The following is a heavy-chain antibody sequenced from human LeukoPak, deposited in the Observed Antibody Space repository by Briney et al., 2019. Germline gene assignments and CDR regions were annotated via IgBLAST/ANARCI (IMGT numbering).Heavy chain of an antibody. CDR2: INHSGST. CDR1: GGSFSGYY. Sequence: SETLSLTCAVYGGSFSGYYWSWIRQPPGKGLEWIGEINHSGSTNYNPSLKSRVTISVVTSKNQFSLKLSSVTAADTAVYYCSAATPFDPWGQGTLVTVSS. J-gene: IGHJ5*02. D-gene: IGHD2-2*02. V-gene: IGHV4-34*01. CDR3: SAATPFDP.